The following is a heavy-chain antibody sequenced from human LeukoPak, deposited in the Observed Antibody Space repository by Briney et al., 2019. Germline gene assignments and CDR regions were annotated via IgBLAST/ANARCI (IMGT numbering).Heavy chain of an antibody. CDR1: GFTFSSYG. V-gene: IGHV3-30*18. Sequence: GGSLRLSCAASGFTFSSYGMHWVRQAPGKGLEWVAVISYDRSDKYYADSVKGRFTISRDNSKNTLFLQMSRLRAEDTAVYYCAKDVDRSDPNSNYYGMDVWGQGTTVTVSS. CDR2: ISYDRSDK. D-gene: IGHD1-26*01. CDR3: AKDVDRSDPNSNYYGMDV. J-gene: IGHJ6*02.